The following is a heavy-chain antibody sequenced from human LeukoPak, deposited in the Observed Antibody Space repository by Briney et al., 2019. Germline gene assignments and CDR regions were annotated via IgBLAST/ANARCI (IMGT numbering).Heavy chain of an antibody. Sequence: GGSLRLSCAASGFTFSSYAMSWVRQAPGKGLEWVSAISGSGGSTYYADSVKGRFTISRDNSKNTLYLQMNSLRAEDTAVYYCARDAERYNWNYLAWFDPWGQGTLVTVSS. CDR3: ARDAERYNWNYLAWFDP. CDR1: GFTFSSYA. V-gene: IGHV3-23*01. D-gene: IGHD1-7*01. CDR2: ISGSGGST. J-gene: IGHJ5*02.